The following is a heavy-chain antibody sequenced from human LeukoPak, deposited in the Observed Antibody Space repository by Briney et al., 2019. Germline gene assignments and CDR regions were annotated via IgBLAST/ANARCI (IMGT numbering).Heavy chain of an antibody. CDR1: GFTFSSYA. J-gene: IGHJ4*02. CDR2: ISSNGGST. Sequence: GGSLRLSCAASGFTFSSYAMHWVRQAPGKGLEYVSAISSNGGSTYYANSVKGRFTISRDNSENTLYLQMGSLTAEDMAVYYCARGHYYDSSGYLDYWGQGTLVTVSS. V-gene: IGHV3-64*01. CDR3: ARGHYYDSSGYLDY. D-gene: IGHD3-22*01.